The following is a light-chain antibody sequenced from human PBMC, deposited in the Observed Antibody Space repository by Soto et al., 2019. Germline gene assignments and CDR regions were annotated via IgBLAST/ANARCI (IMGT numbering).Light chain of an antibody. V-gene: IGKV1-39*01. CDR3: QQSYSSPRT. J-gene: IGKJ1*01. CDR2: AAA. CDR1: QRISSY. Sequence: DIQMTQSPSSLSASVGDRVTITCRASQRISSYLNWYQQKPGNAPKLLIYAAASLQSGVPSRFSGSGSGTDCTLTISSLQPEDVATYYCQQSYSSPRTFGQGTKVDI.